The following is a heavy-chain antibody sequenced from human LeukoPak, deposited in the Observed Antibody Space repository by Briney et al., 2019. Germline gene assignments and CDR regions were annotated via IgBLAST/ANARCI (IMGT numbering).Heavy chain of an antibody. CDR2: TSSTSTDI. D-gene: IGHD3-10*01. J-gene: IGHJ4*02. Sequence: GESLRLSCAASGFTFSNAWMTWVRQAPGKGLEWISYTSSTSTDIYYVDSVKGRFTISRDNAKNSLYLQMNSLRAEDTSIYYCARRGPFFDYWGQGILVTVSS. CDR1: GFTFSNAW. V-gene: IGHV3-21*05. CDR3: ARRGPFFDY.